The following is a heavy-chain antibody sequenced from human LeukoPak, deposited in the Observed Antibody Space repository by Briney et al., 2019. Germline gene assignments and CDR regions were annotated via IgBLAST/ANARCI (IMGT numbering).Heavy chain of an antibody. CDR3: ARDSRNDYGDLGGALDY. CDR1: GYSISSGYY. Sequence: SETLSLTCTVSGYSISSGYYWGWIRQPPGKGLEWIGSIYHSGSTYYNPSLKSRVTISVDTSKNQFSLKLSSVTAADTAVYYCARDSRNDYGDLGGALDYWGQGTLVTVSS. V-gene: IGHV4-38-2*02. J-gene: IGHJ4*02. CDR2: IYHSGST. D-gene: IGHD4-17*01.